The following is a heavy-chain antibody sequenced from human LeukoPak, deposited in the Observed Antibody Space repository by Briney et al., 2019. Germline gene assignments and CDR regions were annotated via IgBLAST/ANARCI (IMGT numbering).Heavy chain of an antibody. V-gene: IGHV1-2*02. D-gene: IGHD3-16*01. J-gene: IGHJ4*02. CDR2: THPVSGDT. CDR3: ARMTHTLGATYSHFDY. Sequence: GASVKVSCKASGYPFTNFYVHWVRLAPGQGLEWLGWTHPVSGDTIYAQEFQGRVTMTRDTSISTAYMELTSLTSDDTAVYYCARMTHTLGATYSHFDYWGQGTLVTVSS. CDR1: GYPFTNFY.